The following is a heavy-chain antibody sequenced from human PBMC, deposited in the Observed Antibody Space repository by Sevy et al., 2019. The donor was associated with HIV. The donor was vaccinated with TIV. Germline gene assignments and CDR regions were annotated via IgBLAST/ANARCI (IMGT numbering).Heavy chain of an antibody. D-gene: IGHD3-22*01. V-gene: IGHV3-23*01. CDR2: ISGSGTRT. CDR3: AKWGGGHYDPDEIAYYFYYYNMDV. Sequence: GGSLRLSCAVSGFSFDSYGMTWVRQAPGKGLEWVSAISGSGTRTYYADSVKGRFIISRDNSKNTLDLQMNSLRAEDTALYYLAKWGGGHYDPDEIAYYFYYYNMDVWGKGTTVTVSS. J-gene: IGHJ6*03. CDR1: GFSFDSYG.